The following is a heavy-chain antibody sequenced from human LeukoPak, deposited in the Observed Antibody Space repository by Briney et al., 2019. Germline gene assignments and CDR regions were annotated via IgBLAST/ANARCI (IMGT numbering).Heavy chain of an antibody. Sequence: SETLSLTCTVSGGSVTSSDYYWGWIRQLPGKGLEWIVSINHSGNINYNAPLKSRVTISIVTSKNQFFFKLTDVTAADTAVYCARQTRSTGTTANWFGPWGQGTLVTVSS. V-gene: IGHV4-39*01. CDR2: INHSGNI. D-gene: IGHD4-17*01. J-gene: IGHJ5*02. CDR1: GGSVTSSDYY. CDR3: ARQTRSTGTTANWFGP.